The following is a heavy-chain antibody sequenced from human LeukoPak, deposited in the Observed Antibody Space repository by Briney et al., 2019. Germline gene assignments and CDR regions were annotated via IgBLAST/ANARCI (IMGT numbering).Heavy chain of an antibody. CDR2: IYSGGST. Sequence: GGSLRLSCVASGFTFSGVWMSWVRQAPGKGLEWVSVIYSGGSTYYADSVKGRFTISRDNSKNTLYLQMNSLRAEDTAVYYCAGSSSSLDYWGQGTLVTVSS. J-gene: IGHJ4*02. D-gene: IGHD6-6*01. CDR3: AGSSSSLDY. V-gene: IGHV3-53*01. CDR1: GFTFSGVW.